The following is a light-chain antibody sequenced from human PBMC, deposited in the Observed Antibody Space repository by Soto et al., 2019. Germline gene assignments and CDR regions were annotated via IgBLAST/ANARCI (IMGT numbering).Light chain of an antibody. CDR2: EVS. CDR3: SSYTAGGTI. CDR1: SGDVGGYYY. J-gene: IGLJ1*01. V-gene: IGLV2-14*01. Sequence: QSALTQPASVSGSPGQSITISCTGTSGDVGGYYYVSWYQQLPGKAPKLMISEVSNRPSGVSNRFSGSKSGNTASLTISGLQAEDEADYYCSSYTAGGTIFGTGTKVTVX.